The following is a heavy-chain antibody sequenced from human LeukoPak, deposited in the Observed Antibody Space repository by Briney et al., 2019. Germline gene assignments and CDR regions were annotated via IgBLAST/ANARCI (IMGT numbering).Heavy chain of an antibody. J-gene: IGHJ6*02. Sequence: GGSLRLSCAASGFTFSSYAMHWVRQAPGKGLEWVAVISYDGSNKYYADSVKGRFTISRDNSKNTLYLQMNSLRAEDTAVYYCARSYGDYGGYYYYGMDVWGQGTTVTVSS. D-gene: IGHD4-17*01. CDR3: ARSYGDYGGYYYYGMDV. V-gene: IGHV3-30-3*01. CDR2: ISYDGSNK. CDR1: GFTFSSYA.